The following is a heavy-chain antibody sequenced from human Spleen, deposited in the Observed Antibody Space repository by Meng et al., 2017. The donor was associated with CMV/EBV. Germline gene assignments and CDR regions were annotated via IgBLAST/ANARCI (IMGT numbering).Heavy chain of an antibody. CDR1: GGTFSSYA. CDR3: ARDHDSSGWYTP. D-gene: IGHD6-19*01. Sequence: ASVKVSCKASGGTFSSYAISWVRQAPGQGLEWMGWINPNSGGTNYAQKFQGRVTMTRDTSISTAYMELSRLRSDDTAVYYCARDHDSSGWYTPWGQGTLVTVSS. CDR2: INPNSGGT. V-gene: IGHV1-2*02. J-gene: IGHJ5*02.